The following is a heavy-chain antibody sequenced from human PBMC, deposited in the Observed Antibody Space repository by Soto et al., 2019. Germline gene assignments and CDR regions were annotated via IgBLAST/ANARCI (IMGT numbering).Heavy chain of an antibody. CDR3: ARPPGDGYNPAYYYYYGMDV. V-gene: IGHV3-48*01. Sequence: GGSLRLSCAASGFTFSSYSMNWVRQAPGKGLEWVSYISSSSTIYYADSVKGRFTISRDNAKNSLYLQMNSLRAEDTAVYYCARPPGDGYNPAYYYYYGMDVWGQGTTVTVSS. D-gene: IGHD5-12*01. CDR2: ISSSSTI. J-gene: IGHJ6*02. CDR1: GFTFSSYS.